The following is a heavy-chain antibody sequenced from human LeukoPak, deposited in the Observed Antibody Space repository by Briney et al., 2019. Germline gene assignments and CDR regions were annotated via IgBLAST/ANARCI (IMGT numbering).Heavy chain of an antibody. CDR3: ARPRYCSGGSCYELGY. CDR2: IIPILGIA. D-gene: IGHD2-15*01. Sequence: SVKVSCKASGGTFSSYAISWVRQAPGQGLEWMGRIIPILGIANYAQKFQGRVTITADKSTSTAYMELSSLRSEDTAVYYCARPRYCSGGSCYELGYWGQGTLVTVSS. J-gene: IGHJ4*02. CDR1: GGTFSSYA. V-gene: IGHV1-69*04.